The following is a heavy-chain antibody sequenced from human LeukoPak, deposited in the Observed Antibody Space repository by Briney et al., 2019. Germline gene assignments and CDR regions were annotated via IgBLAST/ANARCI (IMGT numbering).Heavy chain of an antibody. CDR3: ARDPTPYGFWSGNYMDV. Sequence: PGGSLRLSCAASGFTFDDYGMGWVRQAPGKGLEWVSGINWNGGSTGYADSVKGRFTISRDNAKNSLYLQMNSLRAEDTALYYCARDPTPYGFWSGNYMDVWGKGTTVTVSS. V-gene: IGHV3-20*04. J-gene: IGHJ6*03. D-gene: IGHD3-3*01. CDR1: GFTFDDYG. CDR2: INWNGGST.